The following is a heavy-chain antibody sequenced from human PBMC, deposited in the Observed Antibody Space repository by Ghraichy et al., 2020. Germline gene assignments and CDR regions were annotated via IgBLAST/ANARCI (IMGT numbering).Heavy chain of an antibody. CDR1: GFSLTSRS. V-gene: IGHV3-48*01. D-gene: IGHD3-16*01. Sequence: GESLNISCVTSGFSLTSRSMSWVRQAPGKGLEWLSNINPSGHSIFYAESVKGRFTISRDIAENTVYLEMNNLRAEDTAVYFCARDLFWGGGCFDLWGQGTRVTVSS. J-gene: IGHJ3*01. CDR2: INPSGHSI. CDR3: ARDLFWGGGCFDL.